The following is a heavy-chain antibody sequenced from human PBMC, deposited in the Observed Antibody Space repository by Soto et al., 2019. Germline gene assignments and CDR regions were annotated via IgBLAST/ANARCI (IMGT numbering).Heavy chain of an antibody. CDR1: GGTFSSYT. D-gene: IGHD2-15*01. CDR3: ARDLSGHSPRDSFDI. CDR2: IIPILGIA. Sequence: QVQLVQSGAEVKKPGSSVKVSCKASGGTFSSYTISWVRQAPGQGLEWMGRIIPILGIANYAQKFQGRVTITADKSTSTAYMELSSLRSEDTAVYYCARDLSGHSPRDSFDIWGQGTMVTVSS. J-gene: IGHJ3*02. V-gene: IGHV1-69*08.